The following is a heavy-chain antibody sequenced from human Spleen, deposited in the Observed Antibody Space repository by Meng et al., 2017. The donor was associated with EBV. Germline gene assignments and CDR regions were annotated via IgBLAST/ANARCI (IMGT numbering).Heavy chain of an antibody. CDR2: ISSDGRNK. CDR1: GFTFRSSV. Sequence: QVQLVESGGAVVQPGRSLRLSCAAFGFTFRSSVMHWVRQAPGKGLEWVTIISSDGRNKYYADSEKGRFTISRDNSKNTLYLQMNSLRVEDTAVYFCARDDGGYQLDYWGQGTLVTVSS. D-gene: IGHD2-2*01. J-gene: IGHJ4*02. V-gene: IGHV3-30*03. CDR3: ARDDGGYQLDY.